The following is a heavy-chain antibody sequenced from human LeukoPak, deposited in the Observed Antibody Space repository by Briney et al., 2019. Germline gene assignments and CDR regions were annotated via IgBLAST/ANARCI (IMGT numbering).Heavy chain of an antibody. CDR3: AKDRSSSWYLINYFDY. V-gene: IGHV3-23*01. D-gene: IGHD6-13*01. CDR1: GFTFSSYA. CDR2: IGAGGTNT. Sequence: GGSLRLSCAASGFTFSSYAMTWLRQAPGKGLEWVASIGAGGTNTYYADSVAGRFTISRDNAKNSLYLQMNSLRAEDTALYYCAKDRSSSWYLINYFDYWGQGTLVTVSS. J-gene: IGHJ4*02.